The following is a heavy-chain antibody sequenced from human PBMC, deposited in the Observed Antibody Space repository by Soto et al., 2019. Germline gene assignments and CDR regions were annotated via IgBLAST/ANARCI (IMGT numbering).Heavy chain of an antibody. J-gene: IGHJ6*02. CDR1: GFSFSSYA. Sequence: HPGGSLRLSCVASGFSFSSYAMNWVRQAPGKGLEWVSTISGSFGSTYYADSVQGRFTVSRDNSKNTLYLQMNSLRAEDTAVYYCARDRAVPAEPITYYYGMDVWGQGTTVTVSS. CDR2: ISGSFGST. CDR3: ARDRAVPAEPITYYYGMDV. V-gene: IGHV3-23*01. D-gene: IGHD2-2*01.